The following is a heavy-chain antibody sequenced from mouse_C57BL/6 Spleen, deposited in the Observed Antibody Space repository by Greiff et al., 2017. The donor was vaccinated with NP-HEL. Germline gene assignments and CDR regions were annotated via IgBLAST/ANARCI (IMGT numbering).Heavy chain of an antibody. Sequence: VMLVESGPGLVQPSQSLSITCTVSGFSLTSYGVHWVRQPPGKGLEWLGVIWSGGSTDYNAAFISRLSISKDNSKSQVFFKMNSLQADDTAIYYCAKKSRFLGFDVWGTGTTVTVSS. D-gene: IGHD3-1*01. CDR3: AKKSRFLGFDV. CDR1: GFSLTSYG. V-gene: IGHV2-4*01. J-gene: IGHJ1*03. CDR2: IWSGGST.